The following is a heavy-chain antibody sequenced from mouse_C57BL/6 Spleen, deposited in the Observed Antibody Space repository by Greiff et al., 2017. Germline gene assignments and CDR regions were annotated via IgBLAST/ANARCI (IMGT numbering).Heavy chain of an antibody. Sequence: VQLQQSGAELARPGASVKLSCKASGYTFTSYGISWVKQRTGQGLEWIGEIYPRSGNTYYNEKFKGKATLTADKSSSTAYMELRSLTSEDSAVYFCARITTVVVPFDYWGQGTTLTVSS. D-gene: IGHD1-1*01. CDR3: ARITTVVVPFDY. J-gene: IGHJ2*01. CDR2: IYPRSGNT. CDR1: GYTFTSYG. V-gene: IGHV1-81*01.